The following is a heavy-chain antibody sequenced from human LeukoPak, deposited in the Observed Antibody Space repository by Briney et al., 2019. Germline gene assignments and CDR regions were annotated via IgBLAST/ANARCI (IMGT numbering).Heavy chain of an antibody. J-gene: IGHJ3*02. D-gene: IGHD2-21*02. CDR3: ARESEGCGGDCYDAFDI. Sequence: SETLSLTCTVSGGSISSYYWSWIRQPPGKGLEWIGYIYYSGSTNYNPSLKSRVTISVDTPKNQFSLKLSSVTAADTAVYYCARESEGCGGDCYDAFDIWGQGTMVTVSS. CDR2: IYYSGST. V-gene: IGHV4-59*01. CDR1: GGSISSYY.